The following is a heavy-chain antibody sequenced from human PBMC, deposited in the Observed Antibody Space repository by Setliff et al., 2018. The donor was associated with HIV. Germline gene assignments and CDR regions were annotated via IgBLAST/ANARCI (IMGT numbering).Heavy chain of an antibody. Sequence: PSETLSLTCAVYGGSFSGYYWSWIRQPPGKGLEWIGEINHSGSTNYNPSLKSRVTISVDTSKNQFSLKLSSVTAADTAVYYCARAAGGSGSYNRHYYYYYYMDVWGRGTTVTVSS. V-gene: IGHV4-34*01. CDR2: INHSGST. CDR1: GGSFSGYY. J-gene: IGHJ6*03. CDR3: ARAAGGSGSYNRHYYYYYYMDV. D-gene: IGHD3-10*01.